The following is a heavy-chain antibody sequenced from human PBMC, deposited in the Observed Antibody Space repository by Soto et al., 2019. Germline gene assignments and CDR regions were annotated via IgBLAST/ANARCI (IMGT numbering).Heavy chain of an antibody. CDR2: IYYSGDS. V-gene: IGHV4-30-4*01. D-gene: IGHD1-1*01. CDR1: GASVSSGDYY. CDR3: VGTGKTDDY. Sequence: SETLSLTCTVSGASVSSGDYYWSSIRQSPGKGLEWIGYIYYSGDSYYNPSLKGRLTISIDTSKNQFSLILNSVTVADTAIYYCVGTGKTDDYWGQGTLVTVSS. J-gene: IGHJ4*02.